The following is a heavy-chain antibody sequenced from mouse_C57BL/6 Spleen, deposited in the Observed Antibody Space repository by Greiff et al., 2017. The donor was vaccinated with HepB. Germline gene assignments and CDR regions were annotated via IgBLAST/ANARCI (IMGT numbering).Heavy chain of an antibody. Sequence: VKLQQPGAELVKPGASVKMSCKASGYTFTSYWITWVKQRPGQGLEWIGDIYPGSGSTNYNEKFKSKATLTVDTSSSTAYMQLSSLTSEDSAVYYCAREVTTVVEGYFDVWGTGTTVTVSS. V-gene: IGHV1-55*01. CDR3: AREVTTVVEGYFDV. CDR2: IYPGSGST. CDR1: GYTFTSYW. D-gene: IGHD1-1*01. J-gene: IGHJ1*03.